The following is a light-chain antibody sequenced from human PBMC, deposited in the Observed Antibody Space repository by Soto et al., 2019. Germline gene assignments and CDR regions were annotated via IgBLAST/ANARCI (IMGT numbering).Light chain of an antibody. Sequence: IQLNQSPSSLSASVGDRVTITCRASQGISNYLAWYQQKPGKTPRLLIYGATTLQSEVPSRFSGSGSGTDFALTISSLQPEDFATYYCQQLKSYVTFGQGTLLE. J-gene: IGKJ5*01. CDR1: QGISNY. CDR2: GAT. CDR3: QQLKSYVT. V-gene: IGKV1-9*01.